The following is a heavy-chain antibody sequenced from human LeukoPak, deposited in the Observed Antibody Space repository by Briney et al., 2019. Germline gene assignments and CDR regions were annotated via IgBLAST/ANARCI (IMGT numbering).Heavy chain of an antibody. D-gene: IGHD4-17*01. CDR1: GGSFSGYY. CDR3: ARRADYGDYLNWFDP. J-gene: IGHJ5*02. CDR2: INHSGST. Sequence: SETLSLTCAVYGGSFSGYYWSWIRRPPGKGLEWIGEINHSGSTNYNPSLKSRVTISVDTSKNQFSLKLSSVTAADTAVYYCARRADYGDYLNWFDPWGQGTLVTVSS. V-gene: IGHV4-34*01.